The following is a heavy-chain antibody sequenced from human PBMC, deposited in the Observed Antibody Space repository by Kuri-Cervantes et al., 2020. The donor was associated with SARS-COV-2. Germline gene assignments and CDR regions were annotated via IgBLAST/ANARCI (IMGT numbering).Heavy chain of an antibody. D-gene: IGHD6-6*01. Sequence: ASVKVSCKASGYTFTSYDINWVRQATGQGLEWMGWMNPNSGNTGYAQKSQGRVTMTEDTSTDTAYMELSSLRSEDTAVYYCATSLRGIAARRGGNWFDPWGQGTLVTVSS. CDR2: MNPNSGNT. CDR3: ATSLRGIAARRGGNWFDP. J-gene: IGHJ5*02. CDR1: GYTFTSYD. V-gene: IGHV1-8*01.